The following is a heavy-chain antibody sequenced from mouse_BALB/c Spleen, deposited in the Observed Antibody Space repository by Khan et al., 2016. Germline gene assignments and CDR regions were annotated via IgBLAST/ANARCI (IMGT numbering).Heavy chain of an antibody. Sequence: QIQLVQSGPELKKPEETVRISCKASGYTFTTAGMQWVQKMPGKGLRWIGWINTLSGVPIYAEDFKGRFAFSLETSASTAYLQIGNLKNEDTATYFCAREPYAMDYWGQGTSVTVSS. V-gene: IGHV9-4*02. D-gene: IGHD6-1*01. CDR2: INTLSGVP. CDR1: GYTFTTAG. CDR3: AREPYAMDY. J-gene: IGHJ4*01.